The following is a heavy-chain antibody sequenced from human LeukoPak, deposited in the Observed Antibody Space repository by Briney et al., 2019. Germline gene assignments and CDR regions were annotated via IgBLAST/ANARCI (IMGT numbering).Heavy chain of an antibody. J-gene: IGHJ4*02. V-gene: IGHV3-21*01. Sequence: GGSLRLSCAASGFTFSSYSMNWVRQAPGKGLEWVSSISSSSYIYYADPVKGRFTISRDNAKNSLYLQMNSLRAEDTAVYYCAREFRATDDYGDYGGSSWGQGTLVTVSS. CDR3: AREFRATDDYGDYGGSS. D-gene: IGHD4-17*01. CDR1: GFTFSSYS. CDR2: ISSSSYI.